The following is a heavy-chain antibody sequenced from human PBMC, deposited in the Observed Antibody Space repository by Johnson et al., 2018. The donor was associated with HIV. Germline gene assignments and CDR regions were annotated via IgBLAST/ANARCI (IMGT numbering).Heavy chain of an antibody. J-gene: IGHJ3*02. Sequence: VQLVESGGGLVQPGRSLRLSCAASGFTFSSYAMHWVRQAPGKGLEWVAVISYDGSNKYYADSVKGRFTISRDNSKNTLYLQMNSLRAEDTAVYYCARGSKWELLGAFDIWGQGTMVTVSS. V-gene: IGHV3-30-3*01. CDR3: ARGSKWELLGAFDI. CDR2: ISYDGSNK. CDR1: GFTFSSYA. D-gene: IGHD1-26*01.